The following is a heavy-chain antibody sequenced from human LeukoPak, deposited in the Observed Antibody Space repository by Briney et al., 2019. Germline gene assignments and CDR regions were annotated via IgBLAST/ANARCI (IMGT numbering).Heavy chain of an antibody. CDR1: GGSISSSSYH. CDR3: ARQQDGTGGLI. CDR2: IYYTGSA. Sequence: SETLSLTCTVSGGSISSSSYHWGWIRQSPGKGLEWIGSIYYTGSAYYNPSLKSRATISVDTSKNQFSLNLSSVTAADTAVYYCARQQDGTGGLIWGQGTMVTVSS. D-gene: IGHD1-1*01. V-gene: IGHV4-39*01. J-gene: IGHJ3*02.